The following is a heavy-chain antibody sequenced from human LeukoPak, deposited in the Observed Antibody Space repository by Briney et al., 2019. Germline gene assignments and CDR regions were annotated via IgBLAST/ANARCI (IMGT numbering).Heavy chain of an antibody. V-gene: IGHV4-39*07. CDR2: IYYSGST. CDR3: ARVRSSGWGDRFDP. D-gene: IGHD6-19*01. Sequence: PSETLSLTCTVSGGSISSSSYYWGWIRQPPGKGLEWIGSIYYSGSTNYNPSLKSRVTMSVDTSKNQFSLKLSSVTAADTAVYYCARVRSSGWGDRFDPWGQGTLVTVSS. J-gene: IGHJ5*02. CDR1: GGSISSSSYY.